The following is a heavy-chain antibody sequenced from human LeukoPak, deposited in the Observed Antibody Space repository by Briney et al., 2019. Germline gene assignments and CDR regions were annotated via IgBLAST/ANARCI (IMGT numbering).Heavy chain of an antibody. CDR1: GYSFTGYY. CDR2: INPNSGGT. J-gene: IGHJ3*02. CDR3: ARVDTTMIIRAFDM. Sequence: GASVKVSCKASGYSFTGYYIHWVRQAPGQGLEWMGWINPNSGGTKSAQRFQGRVTMTRDTSISTAYMELSSLRSDDTAVYYCARVDTTMIIRAFDMWGQGTMVTVSS. D-gene: IGHD5-18*01. V-gene: IGHV1-2*02.